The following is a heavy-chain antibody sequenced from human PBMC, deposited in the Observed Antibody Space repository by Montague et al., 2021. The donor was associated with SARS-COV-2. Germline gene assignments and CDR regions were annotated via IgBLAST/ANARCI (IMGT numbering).Heavy chain of an antibody. Sequence: SLRLSCAASGFTFDDYAMHWVRQAPGKGLEWVSGISWNSGSIGYSDSXXGRFTISRDNAKSSLYLQMNSLRAEDTALYYCAKFPQRNYDILIDDAFDIWGQGTMVTVSS. J-gene: IGHJ3*02. CDR3: AKFPQRNYDILIDDAFDI. CDR1: GFTFDDYA. V-gene: IGHV3-9*01. D-gene: IGHD3-9*01. CDR2: ISWNSGSI.